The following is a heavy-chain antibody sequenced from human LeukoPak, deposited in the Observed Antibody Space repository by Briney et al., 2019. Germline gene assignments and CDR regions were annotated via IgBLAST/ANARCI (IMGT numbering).Heavy chain of an antibody. D-gene: IGHD6-13*01. CDR1: GFTVSSNY. CDR3: ARGVTPAAFDY. Sequence: GRSLRLTCAASGFTVSSNYMSWVRQAPGKGLEWVSVIYSGGSTYYADSVKGRFTISRDNSKNTLYLQMNSLRAEDTAVYYCARGVTPAAFDYWGQGTLVTVSS. V-gene: IGHV3-53*01. CDR2: IYSGGST. J-gene: IGHJ4*02.